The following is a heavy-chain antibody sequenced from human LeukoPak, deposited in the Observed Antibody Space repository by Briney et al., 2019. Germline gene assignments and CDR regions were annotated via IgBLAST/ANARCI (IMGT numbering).Heavy chain of an antibody. D-gene: IGHD6-19*01. CDR2: ISWNSGSI. CDR3: VPESVAGTNY. CDR1: GFTFDDYA. J-gene: IGHJ4*02. V-gene: IGHV3-9*01. Sequence: GRSLRLSCAASGFTFDDYAMHWLRQAPGMGLEWVSGISWNSGSIGYADSVKGPFTISRDNAKNSLYLQMNSLRAEDTALYYCVPESVAGTNYWGQGTLVTVSS.